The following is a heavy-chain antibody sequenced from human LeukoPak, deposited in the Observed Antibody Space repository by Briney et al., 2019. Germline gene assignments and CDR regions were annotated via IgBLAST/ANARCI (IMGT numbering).Heavy chain of an antibody. Sequence: ASVKVSCKASGYTFNTYGIIWVRQAPGQGFKWMGWISAYNGDTTYAQKLQGRVTLTTDASTSTAYMELRSLRSDDTAVYYCARESTGGSLEIDYWGQGTLVTVSS. CDR2: ISAYNGDT. D-gene: IGHD2-8*02. V-gene: IGHV1-18*01. J-gene: IGHJ4*02. CDR1: GYTFNTYG. CDR3: ARESTGGSLEIDY.